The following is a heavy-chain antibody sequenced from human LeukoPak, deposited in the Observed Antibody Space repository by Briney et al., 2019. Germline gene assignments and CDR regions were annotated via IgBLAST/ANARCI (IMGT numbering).Heavy chain of an antibody. D-gene: IGHD2-15*01. CDR2: IYYSGST. CDR1: GGSISSYY. J-gene: IGHJ4*02. Sequence: SETLSLTCTVSGGSISSYYWNWIRQPPGKGLEWIGYIYYSGSTNYNPSLKSRVTISVDTSKNQFSLKLSSVTAADTAVYYCAYYHCSGGSCYFDYWGQGTLVTVSS. V-gene: IGHV4-59*01. CDR3: AYYHCSGGSCYFDY.